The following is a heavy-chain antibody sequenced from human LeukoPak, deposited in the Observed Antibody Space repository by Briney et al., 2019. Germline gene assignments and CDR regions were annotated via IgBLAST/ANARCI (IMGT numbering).Heavy chain of an antibody. V-gene: IGHV6-1*01. CDR2: TYYRSRWYN. Sequence: SQTLSLTCAISGDSVSSNSAVWNWIRQSPSRGLEWLGRTYYRSRWYNDYAVSVKSRISVNPDTSKNQFSLQLNSVTPEDTAVFSWGRGGGENGGPHHLFFNFWGKG. CDR3: GRGGGENGGPHHLFFNF. CDR1: GDSVSSNSAV. J-gene: IGHJ6*03. D-gene: IGHD3-16*01.